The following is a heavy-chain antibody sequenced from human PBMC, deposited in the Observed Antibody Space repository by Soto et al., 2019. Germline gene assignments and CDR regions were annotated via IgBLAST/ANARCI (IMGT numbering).Heavy chain of an antibody. Sequence: QVQLLQSGAEVKKPGASVKVSCKASGYTFTSFGISWVRQAPGQGLEWMGWISAYNGNTNYAENLQGRVTMTTDTTTSTAYMELRSLRSDDTAVYYCARDHRGGTDAFDIWGQGTMVTVSS. J-gene: IGHJ3*02. CDR1: GYTFTSFG. D-gene: IGHD2-15*01. V-gene: IGHV1-18*01. CDR3: ARDHRGGTDAFDI. CDR2: ISAYNGNT.